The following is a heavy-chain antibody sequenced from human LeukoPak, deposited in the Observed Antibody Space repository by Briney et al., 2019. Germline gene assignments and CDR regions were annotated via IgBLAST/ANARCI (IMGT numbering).Heavy chain of an antibody. J-gene: IGHJ4*02. Sequence: SETLSLTCTVSGGSIGSYYWNWIRQAPGKGLEWIGYIHYSGSTNHNSSLKSRVTISVDTSKNQYSLKLSSVTAADTAVYYCARDGVAGGFDYWGQGALVTVSS. D-gene: IGHD6-19*01. V-gene: IGHV4-59*01. CDR1: GGSIGSYY. CDR2: IHYSGST. CDR3: ARDGVAGGFDY.